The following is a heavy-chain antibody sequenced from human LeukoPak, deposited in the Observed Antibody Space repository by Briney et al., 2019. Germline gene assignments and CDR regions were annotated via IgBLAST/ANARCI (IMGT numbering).Heavy chain of an antibody. CDR2: IIPILGIA. J-gene: IGHJ4*02. CDR1: GGTFSSYA. V-gene: IGHV1-69*04. CDR3: ARTGRETYYGDYHFDY. D-gene: IGHD4-17*01. Sequence: ASVKVSCKASGGTFSSYAISWVRQAPGQGLEWMGRIIPILGIANYAQMFQGRVTITADKSTSTAYMELSSLRSEDTAVYYCARTGRETYYGDYHFDYWGQGTLVTVSS.